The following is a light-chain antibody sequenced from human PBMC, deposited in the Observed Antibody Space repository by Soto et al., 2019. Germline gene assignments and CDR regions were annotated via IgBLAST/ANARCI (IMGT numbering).Light chain of an antibody. Sequence: QSVLTQPPSVPGAPGQRVTISCTGSISNIGAGYDVHWYQHLPGTAPKLLIYDNSNRPSGVPDRFSGSKSGTSASLAITGLQAEDEADYYCQSYDSSLSVLNVFGTGTKVTVL. V-gene: IGLV1-40*01. CDR2: DNS. CDR3: QSYDSSLSVLNV. CDR1: ISNIGAGYD. J-gene: IGLJ1*01.